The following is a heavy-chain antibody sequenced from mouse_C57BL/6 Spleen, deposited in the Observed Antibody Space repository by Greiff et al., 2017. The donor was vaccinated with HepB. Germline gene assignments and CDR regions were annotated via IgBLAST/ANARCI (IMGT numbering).Heavy chain of an antibody. CDR3: AKEEVITTVVEDYYAMDY. D-gene: IGHD1-1*01. V-gene: IGHV2-3*01. CDR1: GFSLTSYG. CDR2: IWGDGST. J-gene: IGHJ4*01. Sequence: VKLVESGPGLVAPSQSLSITCTVSGFSLTSYGVSWVRQPPGKGLEWLGVIWGDGSTNYHSALISRLSISTDNSKSQVVLKLNSLQTDDTATYYCAKEEVITTVVEDYYAMDYWGQGTSVTVSS.